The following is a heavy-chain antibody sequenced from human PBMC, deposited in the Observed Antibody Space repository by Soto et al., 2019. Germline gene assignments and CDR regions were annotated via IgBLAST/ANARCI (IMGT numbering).Heavy chain of an antibody. Sequence: QLVESGGGLIQTGGSMRLSCIGSEYSFSSFEMNWVRQAPGKGLEWVPYMSTSGADIKYADSVKGRFTVSRDNSKNSLFLQMDSLRADDTAIYYCARTLGNWYFDLWGRGTLVTVSS. V-gene: IGHV3-48*03. D-gene: IGHD7-27*01. CDR2: MSTSGADI. CDR1: EYSFSSFE. CDR3: ARTLGNWYFDL. J-gene: IGHJ2*01.